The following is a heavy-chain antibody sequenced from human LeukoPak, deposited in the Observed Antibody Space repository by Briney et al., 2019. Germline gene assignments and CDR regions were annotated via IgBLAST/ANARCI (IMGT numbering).Heavy chain of an antibody. J-gene: IGHJ6*03. V-gene: IGHV3-7*03. CDR3: AKSGTKYYYYMDV. D-gene: IGHD1-26*01. CDR1: GFTFSAYW. CDR2: IKQDGSET. Sequence: GGSLRLSCVASGFTFSAYWMSWVRQAPGKGLEYMASIKQDGSETYYVDSVKGRFTISRDNAKDSLDLQMNSLRAEDKAVYYCAKSGTKYYYYMDVWGKGTTVTISS.